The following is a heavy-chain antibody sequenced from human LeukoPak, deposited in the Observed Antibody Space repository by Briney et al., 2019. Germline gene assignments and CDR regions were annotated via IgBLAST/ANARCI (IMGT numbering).Heavy chain of an antibody. J-gene: IGHJ5*02. Sequence: GGSLRLSCAASEFTFSSYSMNWVRKAPGKGLEWVSSISSSSSYIYYADSVKGRFTISRDNAKNSLYLQMNSLRAEDTAVYYCARDRYDFDSPGWFDPWGQGTLVTVSS. CDR3: ARDRYDFDSPGWFDP. D-gene: IGHD3/OR15-3a*01. CDR1: EFTFSSYS. CDR2: ISSSSSYI. V-gene: IGHV3-21*01.